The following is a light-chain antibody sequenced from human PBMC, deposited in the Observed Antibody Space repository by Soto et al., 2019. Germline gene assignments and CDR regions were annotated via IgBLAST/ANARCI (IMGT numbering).Light chain of an antibody. CDR1: QSVSSSY. CDR2: GAS. V-gene: IGKV3-20*01. Sequence: EIVLTQSPGTLSLSPGERATLSCRASQSVSSSYLAWYQQKPGQAPRLLIYGASSRATGFPDRFSGSGSGTAFTLTISRLDSEDFPVYFCQQYGSSPGTFDQGTHVNVK. J-gene: IGKJ1*01. CDR3: QQYGSSPGT.